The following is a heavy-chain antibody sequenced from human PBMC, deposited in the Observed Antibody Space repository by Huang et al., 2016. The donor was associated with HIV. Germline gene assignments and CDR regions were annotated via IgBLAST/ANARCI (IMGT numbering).Heavy chain of an antibody. CDR2: ISYDGSNK. Sequence: VQLVESGGGVVQPGRSLRLACAASGFSFSTYGLHWVRQAPGKGREWVAVISYDGSNKYYAHSGKGRFTISRDTSENKVYLQMNSLRHEDTAVYYCAKDGADEEWDIDYWGQGTLVTVSS. J-gene: IGHJ4*02. D-gene: IGHD1-26*01. CDR3: AKDGADEEWDIDY. V-gene: IGHV3-30*18. CDR1: GFSFSTYG.